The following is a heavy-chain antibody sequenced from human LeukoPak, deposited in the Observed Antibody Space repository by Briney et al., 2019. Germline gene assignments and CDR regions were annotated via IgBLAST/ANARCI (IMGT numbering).Heavy chain of an antibody. CDR2: IYYSGST. CDR3: ANCITMVRGVMIDY. V-gene: IGHV4-30-4*08. CDR1: GGSISSGDYY. Sequence: SETLSLTCTVSGGSISSGDYYWSWIRQPPGKGLEWIGYIYYSGSTYYNPSLKSRVAISVDTSKNQFSLKLSSVTAADTAVYYCANCITMVRGVMIDYWGQGTLATVSS. D-gene: IGHD3-10*01. J-gene: IGHJ4*02.